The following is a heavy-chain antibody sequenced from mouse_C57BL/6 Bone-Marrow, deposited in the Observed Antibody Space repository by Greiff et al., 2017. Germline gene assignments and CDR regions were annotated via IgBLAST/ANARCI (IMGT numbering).Heavy chain of an antibody. V-gene: IGHV2-2*01. CDR2: IWSGGST. D-gene: IGHD2-2*01. Sequence: VQLVESGPGLVQPSQSLSITCTVSGFSLTSYGVHWVRQSPGKGLEWLGVIWSGGSTDYNAAFISRLSISKDNSKSQVFFKMNSLQADDTAIYYCAKLWLRRWYFDVCGTGTTVTVSS. J-gene: IGHJ1*03. CDR3: AKLWLRRWYFDV. CDR1: GFSLTSYG.